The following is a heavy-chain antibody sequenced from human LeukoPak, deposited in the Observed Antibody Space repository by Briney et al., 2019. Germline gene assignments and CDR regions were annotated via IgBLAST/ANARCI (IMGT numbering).Heavy chain of an antibody. D-gene: IGHD3-22*01. CDR1: GGSISSDNW. CDR3: ATYYDISGYRFDY. J-gene: IGHJ4*02. Sequence: SGTLSLTCAVSGGSISSDNWWSWIRQPPGKGLEWIGEVLRSGSTNYNPSLKSRVTMSIDTSKNQFSLKLNSVTAADTAVYYCATYYDISGYRFDYWGQGTLVTVSS. CDR2: VLRSGST. V-gene: IGHV4-4*02.